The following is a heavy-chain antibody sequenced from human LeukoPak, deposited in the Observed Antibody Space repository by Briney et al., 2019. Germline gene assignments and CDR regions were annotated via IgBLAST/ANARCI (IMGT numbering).Heavy chain of an antibody. CDR1: GGSISSYY. J-gene: IGHJ4*02. V-gene: IGHV4-59*08. D-gene: IGHD4-11*01. CDR3: ARSNRPGDYSFDY. CDR2: IYYSRTT. Sequence: MSSETLSLTCTVSGGSISSYYWSWIRQPPEKGLEWIGYIYYSRTTNYNPSLENRVAMSVDTSKNQFSLKLSSVTAADTAVYYCARSNRPGDYSFDYWGQGTLVTVSS.